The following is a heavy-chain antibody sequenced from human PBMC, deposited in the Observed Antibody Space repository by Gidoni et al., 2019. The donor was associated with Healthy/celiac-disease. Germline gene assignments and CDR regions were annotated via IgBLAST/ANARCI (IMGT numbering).Heavy chain of an antibody. V-gene: IGHV4-4*02. J-gene: IGHJ5*02. CDR3: ARATVSAAAGTWGWFDP. CDR1: GGSIRSSNW. Sequence: QVQLQESGPGLVKPSGTLSLTCAVSGGSIRSSNWWSWVRQPPGKGLEWIGEIYHSGSTNYNPSLKSRVTISVDKSKNQFSLKLSSVTAADTAVYYCARATVSAAAGTWGWFDPWGQGTLVTVSS. CDR2: IYHSGST. D-gene: IGHD6-13*01.